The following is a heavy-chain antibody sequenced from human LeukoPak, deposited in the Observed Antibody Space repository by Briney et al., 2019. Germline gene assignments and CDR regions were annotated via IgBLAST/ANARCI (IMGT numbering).Heavy chain of an antibody. D-gene: IGHD4-11*01. Sequence: GGSLRLSCAASGLTFSSHWMHWVRQAPGKGLEWVSAISGSGGSTYYADSVKGRFTISRDNSKNTLYLQMNSLRAEDTAVYYCATKPYSNAFDIWGQGTMVTVSS. CDR1: GLTFSSHW. J-gene: IGHJ3*02. CDR3: ATKPYSNAFDI. V-gene: IGHV3-23*01. CDR2: ISGSGGST.